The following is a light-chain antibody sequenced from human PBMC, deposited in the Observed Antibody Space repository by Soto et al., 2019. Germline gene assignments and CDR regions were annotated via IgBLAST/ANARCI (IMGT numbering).Light chain of an antibody. J-gene: IGKJ1*01. CDR1: QSIRSD. CDR2: GAS. V-gene: IGKV1-5*01. Sequence: DLQITPSPLILSASVANRVIVTCRASQSIRSDLAWYQQKAGQAPRLLIYGASSRESGVPVRFSGSGSGTDFTLTISRLQSEDFAPYFCQQYYNSPRTFGQGTKVDIK. CDR3: QQYYNSPRT.